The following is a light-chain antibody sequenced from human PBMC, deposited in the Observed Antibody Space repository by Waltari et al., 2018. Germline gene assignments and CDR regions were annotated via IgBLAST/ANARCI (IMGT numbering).Light chain of an antibody. V-gene: IGKV1D-16*01. CDR1: QGISTW. CDR3: QHYASYPHT. CDR2: AAS. J-gene: IGKJ3*01. Sequence: DIQMTQSPSSLSASVGDRITITCRASQGISTWLAWYQQKPERAPKSLIYAASTLQSGVPSRFSGSRSGADFILTINSLQPEDFATYYCQHYASYPHTFGPGTTVDLK.